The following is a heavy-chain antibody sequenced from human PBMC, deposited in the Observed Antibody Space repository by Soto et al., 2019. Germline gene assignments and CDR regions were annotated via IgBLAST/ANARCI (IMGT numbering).Heavy chain of an antibody. CDR1: GFTFTNYA. CDR2: SSVSGSGGST. Sequence: GGSLRLSCAASGFTFTNYAITWVRQAPGKGLEWVSISSVSGSGGSTNYADSVKGRFTISRDNSKNTLYLQMNSLRVEDTAVYYCAKDRDDYRNYVFDYWGQGTLVTVSS. CDR3: AKDRDDYRNYVFDY. D-gene: IGHD4-4*01. V-gene: IGHV3-23*01. J-gene: IGHJ4*02.